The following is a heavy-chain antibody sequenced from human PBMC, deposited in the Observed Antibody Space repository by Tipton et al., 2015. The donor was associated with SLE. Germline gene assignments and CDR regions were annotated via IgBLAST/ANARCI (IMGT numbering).Heavy chain of an antibody. J-gene: IGHJ4*02. CDR1: GYSITSGYY. CDR2: FYHGGNT. D-gene: IGHD6-13*01. Sequence: TLSLTCRVSGYSITSGYYWGWIRQPPGKGLEWIGSFYHGGNTHYSSSLKSRVTISVDTSENQFSLKLTSLTAPDTAVYYCARGEFGSGWYVWGQGMLVTVSS. V-gene: IGHV4-38-2*02. CDR3: ARGEFGSGWYV.